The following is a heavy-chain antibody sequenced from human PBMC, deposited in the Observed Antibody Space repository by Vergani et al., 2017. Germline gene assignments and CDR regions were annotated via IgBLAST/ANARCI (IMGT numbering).Heavy chain of an antibody. CDR2: IYHSGST. D-gene: IGHD3-10*01. Sequence: QLQESGPGLVKASQTLSLSCRVSGDSISRSHYYWGFIRQPPGKGLEWIGSIYHSGSTYYNPSLKSRVTISVDTSKNQFSLKLSSVTAADTAVYYCARQFRGSGSYPLDYWGQGTLVTVSS. CDR3: ARQFRGSGSYPLDY. V-gene: IGHV4-39*01. CDR1: GDSISRSHYY. J-gene: IGHJ4*02.